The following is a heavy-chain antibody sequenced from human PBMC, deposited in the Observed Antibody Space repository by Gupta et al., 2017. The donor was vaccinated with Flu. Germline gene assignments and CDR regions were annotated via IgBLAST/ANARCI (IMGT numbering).Heavy chain of an antibody. CDR2: IYHSGST. D-gene: IGHD4-4*01. CDR1: GGPIDSYY. V-gene: IGHV4-59*01. J-gene: IGHJ4*02. Sequence: TCTVSGGPIDSYYWSWIRQPPGKRLEWIGYIYHSGSTNYNPSLKSRIIMSVDRSKNQFSLKLSSVTAADTAVYYCAGSGNYNYYDYWGQGTL. CDR3: AGSGNYNYYDY.